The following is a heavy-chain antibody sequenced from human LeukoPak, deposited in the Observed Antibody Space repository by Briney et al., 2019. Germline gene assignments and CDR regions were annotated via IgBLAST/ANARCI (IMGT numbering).Heavy chain of an antibody. CDR1: GFTFTSFW. CDR3: ARDLHMGYRDGYNWLGIFDY. D-gene: IGHD5-24*01. Sequence: GGSLPVSRAASGFTFTSFWMSWVRQAPGKGLEWVANIKEDGSEKYYVDSVKARFTISRDNAKNSLYLQVNSQRAEDTAVYYCARDLHMGYRDGYNWLGIFDYWGRGTL. J-gene: IGHJ4*02. V-gene: IGHV3-7*04. CDR2: IKEDGSEK.